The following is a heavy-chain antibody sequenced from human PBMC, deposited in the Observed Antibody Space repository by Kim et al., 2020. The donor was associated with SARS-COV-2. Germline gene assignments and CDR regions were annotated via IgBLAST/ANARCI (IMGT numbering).Heavy chain of an antibody. D-gene: IGHD6-13*01. Sequence: ADSVKGRFTISRDNSKNTLYLQMNSLRAEDTAVYYCAKHPAARAIMCLDYWGQGTLVTVSS. V-gene: IGHV3-23*01. CDR3: AKHPAARAIMCLDY. J-gene: IGHJ4*02.